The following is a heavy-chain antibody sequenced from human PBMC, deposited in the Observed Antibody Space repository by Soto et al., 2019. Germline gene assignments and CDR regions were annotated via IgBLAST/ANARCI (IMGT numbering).Heavy chain of an antibody. CDR2: INPSSGNT. J-gene: IGHJ6*01. D-gene: IGHD3-3*01. V-gene: IGHV1-8*01. CDR3: ARDGIVFSGVIVFYGMDG. CDR1: GYSFTRHD. Sequence: QVQLVQSGAEVKKPGASVKVSCKASGYSFTRHDINWVRQAPGQGLEWMGWINPSSGNTGYAQRFLGRLTMTTDTSTRTAYRELSGLKSEDTAIYYCARDGIVFSGVIVFYGMDGWGQGTTVTVPS.